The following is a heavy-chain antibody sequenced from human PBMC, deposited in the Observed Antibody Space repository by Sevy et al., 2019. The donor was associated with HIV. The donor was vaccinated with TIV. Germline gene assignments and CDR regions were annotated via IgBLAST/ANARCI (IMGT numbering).Heavy chain of an antibody. J-gene: IGHJ4*02. D-gene: IGHD5-12*01. V-gene: IGHV3-30-3*01. Sequence: GGSLRLSCAASGFTFSSYAMHWVRQAPGKGLEWAAVISYDGSNKYYADSVKGRFTISRDNSKNTLYLQMNSLRAEDTAVYYCARGGAPGVATPSPFDYWGQGTLVTVSS. CDR1: GFTFSSYA. CDR3: ARGGAPGVATPSPFDY. CDR2: ISYDGSNK.